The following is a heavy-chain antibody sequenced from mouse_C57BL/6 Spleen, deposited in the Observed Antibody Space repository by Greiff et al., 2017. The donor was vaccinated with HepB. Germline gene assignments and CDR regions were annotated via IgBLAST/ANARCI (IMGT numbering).Heavy chain of an antibody. CDR3: ARVYGHFGY. CDR2: INYDGSST. Sequence: EVKLMESEGGLVQPGSSMKLSCTASGFTFSDYYMAWVRQVPEKGLEWVANINYDGSSTYYLDSLKSRFIISRDNAKNILYLQMSSLKSEDTATYYCARVYGHFGYWGQGTTLTVSS. V-gene: IGHV5-16*01. J-gene: IGHJ2*01. D-gene: IGHD1-1*01. CDR1: GFTFSDYY.